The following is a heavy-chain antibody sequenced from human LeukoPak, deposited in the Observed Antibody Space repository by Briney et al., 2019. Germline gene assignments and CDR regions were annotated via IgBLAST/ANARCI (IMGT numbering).Heavy chain of an antibody. J-gene: IGHJ4*02. CDR1: RFTFSSYA. V-gene: IGHV3-30-3*01. CDR3: GRDWHVVAAAPDY. D-gene: IGHD2-15*01. CDR2: ISYDGSNK. Sequence: QAGGSLRLSCAPSRFTFSSYAMHGVRQAPGKGREWVAVISYDGSNKYYADSVKGRFTISRDNSKNTLYLQMNSRRAEDTAVYYCGRDWHVVAAAPDYWGQGPLVTVSS.